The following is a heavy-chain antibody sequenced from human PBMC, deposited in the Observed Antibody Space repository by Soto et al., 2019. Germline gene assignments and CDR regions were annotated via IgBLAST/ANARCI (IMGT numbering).Heavy chain of an antibody. Sequence: QVQLVQSGAEVKKPGSSVKVSCTASGVTFSSYTVSWVRQAPGQGLEWMGRIVPILGVPNYAQRFQGRVTITADKGTNTAYMELSSLRSEDTAVYYCARDRYAYGSGSTIAYWGHGTRVTVSS. CDR2: IVPILGVP. D-gene: IGHD3-10*01. CDR1: GVTFSSYT. J-gene: IGHJ4*01. CDR3: ARDRYAYGSGSTIAY. V-gene: IGHV1-69*08.